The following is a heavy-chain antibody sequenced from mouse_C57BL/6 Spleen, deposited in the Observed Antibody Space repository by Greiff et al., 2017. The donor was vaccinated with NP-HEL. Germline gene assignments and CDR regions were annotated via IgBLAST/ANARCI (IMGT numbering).Heavy chain of an antibody. D-gene: IGHD1-2*01. Sequence: EVKLMESGPGMVKPSQSLSLTCTVTGYSITSGYDWHWIRHFPGNKLEWMGYISYSGSTNYNPSLKRPISITHDKSKNHFFLKLNSVTTEDTATYYCARAQLLRRYFDVWGTGTTVTVSS. CDR2: ISYSGST. J-gene: IGHJ1*03. CDR1: GYSITSGYD. CDR3: ARAQLLRRYFDV. V-gene: IGHV3-1*01.